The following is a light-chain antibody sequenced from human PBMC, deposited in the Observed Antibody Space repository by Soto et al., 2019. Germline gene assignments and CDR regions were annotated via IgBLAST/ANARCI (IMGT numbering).Light chain of an antibody. V-gene: IGKV3-20*01. CDR3: QQYGSSPPT. Sequence: EIVLTQSPGTLSLSPGERATLSCRASQSVSSSYLAWYQQKPGQAPRLLIYGASSRATGIPDRFSGSGSATDFTLTISRLEPEDFAVYYCQQYGSSPPTFGQGTRLEI. CDR1: QSVSSSY. J-gene: IGKJ5*01. CDR2: GAS.